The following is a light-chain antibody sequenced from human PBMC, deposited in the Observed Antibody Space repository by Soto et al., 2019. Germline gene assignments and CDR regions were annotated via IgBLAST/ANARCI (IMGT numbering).Light chain of an antibody. CDR1: QSVSSN. CDR2: GAS. CDR3: QQYNNWPPTT. Sequence: TLTFSYNESARLSSGASQSVSSNLAWYQQKPGQAPRLLSYGASTRATGIPARFSGSGSRTEFTLTISSLRSEDFAVYYCQQYNNWPPTTFGQGTKVDIK. J-gene: IGKJ1*01. V-gene: IGKV3-15*01.